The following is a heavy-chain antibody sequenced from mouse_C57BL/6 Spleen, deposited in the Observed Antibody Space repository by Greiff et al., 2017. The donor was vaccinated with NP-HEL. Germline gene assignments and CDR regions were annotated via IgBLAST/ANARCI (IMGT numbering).Heavy chain of an antibody. J-gene: IGHJ3*01. V-gene: IGHV1-15*01. CDR3: TRSYYDYDGRVWFAY. D-gene: IGHD2-4*01. Sequence: QVQLKQSGAELVRPGASVTLSCKASGYTFTDYEMHWVKQTPVHGLEWIGAIDPETGGTAYNQKFKGKAILTADKSSSTAYMELRSLTSEDSAVYYCTRSYYDYDGRVWFAYWGQGTLVTVSA. CDR1: GYTFTDYE. CDR2: IDPETGGT.